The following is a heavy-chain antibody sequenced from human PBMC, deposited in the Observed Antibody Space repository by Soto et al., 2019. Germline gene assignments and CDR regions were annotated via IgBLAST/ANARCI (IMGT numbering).Heavy chain of an antibody. V-gene: IGHV1-69*13. J-gene: IGHJ5*02. CDR3: AREGVMYYDIFSNWFDP. CDR1: GGTFSSYA. D-gene: IGHD3-9*01. CDR2: IIPIFGTA. Sequence: SVKVSCKASGGTFSSYAISWVRQAPGQGLEWMGGIIPIFGTANYAQKFQGRVTITADESTSTAYRELSSLRSEDSAVYYCAREGVMYYDIFSNWFDPWGQGTLVTVSS.